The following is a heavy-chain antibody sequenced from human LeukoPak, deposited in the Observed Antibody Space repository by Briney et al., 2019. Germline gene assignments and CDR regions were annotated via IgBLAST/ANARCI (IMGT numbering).Heavy chain of an antibody. J-gene: IGHJ4*02. Sequence: GASVKVSCKASGYTFTSYGISWVRQAPGQGLEWMGWINPNSGGTNYAQKFQGRVTMTRDTSISTAYMELSRLRSDDTAVYYCAREGYYDSSGYKGVYGYWGQGTLVTVSS. CDR1: GYTFTSYG. CDR2: INPNSGGT. CDR3: AREGYYDSSGYKGVYGY. V-gene: IGHV1-2*02. D-gene: IGHD3-22*01.